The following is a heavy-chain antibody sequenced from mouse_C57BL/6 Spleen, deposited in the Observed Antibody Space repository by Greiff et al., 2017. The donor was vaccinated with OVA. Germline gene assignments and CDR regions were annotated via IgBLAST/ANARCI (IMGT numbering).Heavy chain of an antibody. D-gene: IGHD1-1*01. V-gene: IGHV1-15*01. CDR3: TRDYYGSSYRWYFDV. J-gene: IGHJ1*03. CDR1: GYTFTDYE. Sequence: VQLQQSGAELVRPGASVTLSCKASGYTFTDYEMHWVKQTPVHGLEWIGAIDPETGGTAYNQKFKGKAILTADKSSSTAYMELRSLTSEDSAVDYCTRDYYGSSYRWYFDVWGTGTTVTVSS. CDR2: IDPETGGT.